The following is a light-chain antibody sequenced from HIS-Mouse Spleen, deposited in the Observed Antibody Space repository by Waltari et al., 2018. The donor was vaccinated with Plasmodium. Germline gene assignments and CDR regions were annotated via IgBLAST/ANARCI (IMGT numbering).Light chain of an antibody. CDR2: SNN. J-gene: IGLJ2*01. CDR3: AAWDDSLNGVV. V-gene: IGLV1-44*01. Sequence: ALTQPPSASGTPGQRVTISGSGSSSSRRSSTVNWHQQLPGTAHKLLIYSNNQRPSGVPDRFSGAKSGTSASLAISGLQAEDEADYYCAAWDDSLNGVVFGGGTKLTVL. CDR1: SSSRRSST.